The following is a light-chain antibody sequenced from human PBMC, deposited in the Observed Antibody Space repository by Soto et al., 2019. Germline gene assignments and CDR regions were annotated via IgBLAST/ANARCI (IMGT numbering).Light chain of an antibody. J-gene: IGKJ1*01. Sequence: EIVLTQSPATLSWSSGERVTLTCRASQGVSRYFAWYQQKPGQAPRLLIYAASTRATGIPARFSGSGSGTDFTLTITSLEPEDFAAYYCQQRSNWPPTFGQGTKVDIK. CDR3: QQRSNWPPT. V-gene: IGKV3-11*01. CDR2: AAS. CDR1: QGVSRY.